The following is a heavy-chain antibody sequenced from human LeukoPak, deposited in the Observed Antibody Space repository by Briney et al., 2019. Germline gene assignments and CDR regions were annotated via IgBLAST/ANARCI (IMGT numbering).Heavy chain of an antibody. Sequence: GGSLRLSCAASGFTFSSYAMSRVRQAPGKGLERVSSISSSSSYIYYADSVKGRFTISRDNAKNSLYLQMNSLRAEDTAVYYCARVGGYGSGSYYNHYFDYWGQGTLVTVSS. CDR3: ARVGGYGSGSYYNHYFDY. J-gene: IGHJ4*02. CDR2: ISSSSSYI. V-gene: IGHV3-21*01. CDR1: GFTFSSYA. D-gene: IGHD3-10*01.